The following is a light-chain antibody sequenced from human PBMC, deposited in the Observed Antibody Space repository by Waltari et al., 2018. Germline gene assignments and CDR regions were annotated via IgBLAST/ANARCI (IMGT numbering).Light chain of an antibody. CDR3: SSYTTSSTYV. J-gene: IGLJ1*01. CDR2: DVT. Sequence: QSALTQPASVSGSPGQSNTNSCTGTSSDVGVYNFVSWYQQHPGKVPKLIIYDVTNRPSGVSNRFSGSKSGNTASLTISGLQAEDEADYYCSSYTTSSTYVFGTGTKVTVL. V-gene: IGLV2-14*03. CDR1: SSDVGVYNF.